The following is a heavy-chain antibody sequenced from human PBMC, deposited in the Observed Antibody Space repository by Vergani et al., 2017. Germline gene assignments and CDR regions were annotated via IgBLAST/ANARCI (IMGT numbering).Heavy chain of an antibody. CDR2: IIPIFGTE. D-gene: IGHD2-2*02. CDR1: GGTFSSYA. V-gene: IGHV1-69*18. J-gene: IGHJ6*02. Sequence: QVQLVQSGAEVKKPGSSVKVSCKASGGTFSSYAISWVRQAPGQGLEWMGRIIPIFGTENYAQKFQGRVTITADESTSTDYMELSSLRSEDTAVYYCALGVVPAAILDYYYGMDVWGQGTTVTVSS. CDR3: ALGVVPAAILDYYYGMDV.